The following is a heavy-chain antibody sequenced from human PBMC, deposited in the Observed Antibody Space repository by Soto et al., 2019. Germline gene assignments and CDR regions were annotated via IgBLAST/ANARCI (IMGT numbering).Heavy chain of an antibody. J-gene: IGHJ4*02. CDR3: ARDYPIRSTFSGYDAIDS. V-gene: IGHV1-69*08. CDR2: TIPLLNVA. Sequence: QVQLVQSGAEVKKPGSSVKVSCKASGGTFSTSTFTWVRQAPGQGLEWMGRTIPLLNVADYAQDFQGRLTITADKSTNTTYMELTSLTSKDTAVYFCARDYPIRSTFSGYDAIDSWGQGTLVTVSS. D-gene: IGHD5-12*01. CDR1: GGTFSTST.